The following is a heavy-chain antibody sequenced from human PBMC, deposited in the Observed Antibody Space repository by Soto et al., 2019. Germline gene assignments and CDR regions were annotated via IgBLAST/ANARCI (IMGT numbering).Heavy chain of an antibody. CDR3: ARTSYDSSGTAADP. J-gene: IGHJ5*02. V-gene: IGHV4-31*03. CDR2: IYYSWST. Sequence: QVQLQESGPGLVKPSQTLSLTCTVSGGSISSGGYYWSWIRQHPGKGLEWIGYIYYSWSTYYNPSLKSRVTISVDTSKHQFSLKLSSVTAADTAVYYCARTSYDSSGTAADPWGQGTLVTVSS. CDR1: GGSISSGGYY. D-gene: IGHD3-22*01.